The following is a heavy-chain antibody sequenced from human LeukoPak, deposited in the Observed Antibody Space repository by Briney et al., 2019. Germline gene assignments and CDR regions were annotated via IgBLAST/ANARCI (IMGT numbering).Heavy chain of an antibody. V-gene: IGHV3-48*03. J-gene: IGHJ4*02. D-gene: IGHD6-19*01. CDR3: ARVPGSSGWNYYFDY. CDR1: GVTFSSYE. CDR2: ISSGGNTV. Sequence: GGSLRLSCAASGVTFSSYEMNWVRQAPGKGLEWVSYISSGGNTVHYADSVKGRFTISRDNTKNSLYLQMNSLRAEDTAVYYCARVPGSSGWNYYFDYWGQGTLVTVSS.